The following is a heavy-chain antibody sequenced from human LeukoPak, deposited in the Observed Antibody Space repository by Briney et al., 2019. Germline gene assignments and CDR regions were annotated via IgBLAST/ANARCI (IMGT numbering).Heavy chain of an antibody. Sequence: GGSLRLSCAASGFTFSSYAMSWVRQAPGKGLEWVSAISGSGGSTYYADSVKGRFTISRDNSKNTLYLQMNSLRAEDTAVYYCAKDLPRRPIQSGVLDYWGQGTLVTVSS. V-gene: IGHV3-23*01. D-gene: IGHD2-2*02. CDR2: ISGSGGST. CDR3: AKDLPRRPIQSGVLDY. CDR1: GFTFSSYA. J-gene: IGHJ4*02.